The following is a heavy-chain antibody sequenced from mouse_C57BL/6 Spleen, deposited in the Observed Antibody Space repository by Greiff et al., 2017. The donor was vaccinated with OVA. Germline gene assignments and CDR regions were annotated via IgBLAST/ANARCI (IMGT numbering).Heavy chain of an antibody. CDR3: TTPYYGSSAYAMDY. Sequence: VQLQQSGAELVRPGASVKLSCTASGFNITDYYMHWVKQRPEQGLEWIGRIDPGDGDTEYAPKFQGKATMTADTSSNTAYLQLSSLTSEDTAVYDCTTPYYGSSAYAMDYWGQGTSVTVSS. CDR2: IDPGDGDT. D-gene: IGHD1-1*01. J-gene: IGHJ4*01. V-gene: IGHV14-1*01. CDR1: GFNITDYY.